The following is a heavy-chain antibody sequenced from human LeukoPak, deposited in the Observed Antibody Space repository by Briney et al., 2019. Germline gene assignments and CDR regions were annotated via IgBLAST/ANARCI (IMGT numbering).Heavy chain of an antibody. D-gene: IGHD3-22*01. V-gene: IGHV3-23*01. CDR1: GFTFSSYA. CDR2: ISGSGGST. Sequence: PGGSLRLSCAASGFTFSSYAMSWVRQAPGKGLEWVSAISGSGGSTSYADSVKGRFTISRDNSKNTLYLQMNSLRAEDTAVYYCAKVIPGYYDSSGYYYDYWGQGTLVTVSS. CDR3: AKVIPGYYDSSGYYYDY. J-gene: IGHJ4*02.